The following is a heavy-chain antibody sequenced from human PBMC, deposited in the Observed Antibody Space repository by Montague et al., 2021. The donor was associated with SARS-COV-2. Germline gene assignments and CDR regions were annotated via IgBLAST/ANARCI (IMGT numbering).Heavy chain of an antibody. J-gene: IGHJ6*02. V-gene: IGHV4-39*01. CDR1: GGSISSSSYY. CDR3: ARQAQLFHRATDYYDMDV. Sequence: SETLSLTCSVSGGSISSSSYYWGWIRQSPGKGLEWIGSIYYSGSTYYNPSHKSRVTISVDTSKKQFSLKVTPVTAADTAVYYCARQAQLFHRATDYYDMDVWGQGTTVTVSS. D-gene: IGHD1-1*01. CDR2: IYYSGST.